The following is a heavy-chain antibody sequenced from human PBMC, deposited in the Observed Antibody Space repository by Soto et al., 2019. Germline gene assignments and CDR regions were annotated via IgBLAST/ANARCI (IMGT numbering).Heavy chain of an antibody. J-gene: IGHJ3*02. CDR1: GGSISSYY. D-gene: IGHD3-10*01. V-gene: IGHV4-59*01. CDR2: IYYSGST. CDR3: ATLSNYYYGPLESAFDI. Sequence: QVQLQESGPGLVKPSETLSLTCTVSGGSISSYYWSWIRQPPGKGLEWIGYIYYSGSTNYNPSHKSRVTISVDTSKNQFSLKLSSVTAADTAVYYCATLSNYYYGPLESAFDIWGQGTMVTVSS.